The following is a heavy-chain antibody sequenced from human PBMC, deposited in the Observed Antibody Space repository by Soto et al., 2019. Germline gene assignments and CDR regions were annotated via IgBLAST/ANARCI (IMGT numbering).Heavy chain of an antibody. V-gene: IGHV3-23*01. CDR3: ATGPYYFQY. Sequence: GGSLRLSCAASGFTFSSYAMSWVRQAPGKGLEWVSAISGSGVTTHYADSVKGRFTISRDNSKNTLYLHMNSLRAEDTAIYFCATGPYYFQYWGQGTLVTVSS. CDR1: GFTFSSYA. CDR2: ISGSGVTT. J-gene: IGHJ4*02. D-gene: IGHD1-1*01.